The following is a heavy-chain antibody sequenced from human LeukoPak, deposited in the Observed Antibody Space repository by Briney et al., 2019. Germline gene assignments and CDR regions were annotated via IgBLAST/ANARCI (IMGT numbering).Heavy chain of an antibody. Sequence: SEALSLTCTVSGGSISSYHWSWIRQPPGKGLEWIGYIYYSGSTNYNPSLKSRVTISVDTSKNQFSLKLSSVTAADTAVYYCAREGEAARAFDYWGQGTLVTVSS. CDR1: GGSISSYH. V-gene: IGHV4-59*01. D-gene: IGHD6-6*01. J-gene: IGHJ4*02. CDR2: IYYSGST. CDR3: AREGEAARAFDY.